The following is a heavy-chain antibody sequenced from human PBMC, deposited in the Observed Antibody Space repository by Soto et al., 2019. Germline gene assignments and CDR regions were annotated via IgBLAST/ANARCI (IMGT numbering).Heavy chain of an antibody. V-gene: IGHV1-18*01. CDR1: GYTFSDYG. Sequence: QVHLVQSEGEVNKPGASVKVSCKTSGYTFSDYGVSWVRQAPGQGLEWMGWINTFNGNTKYEQKFKGRVTLSIDTSTRTVFLERTSLKFDDAAVYYCARGFIPENYWGQGTRVTVSS. CDR2: INTFNGNT. D-gene: IGHD2-2*01. CDR3: ARGFIPENY. J-gene: IGHJ4*02.